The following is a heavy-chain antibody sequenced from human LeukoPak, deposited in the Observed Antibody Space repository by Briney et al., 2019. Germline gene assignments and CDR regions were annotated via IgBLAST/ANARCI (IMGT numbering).Heavy chain of an antibody. Sequence: SVTVSCKASGGTFTSYGMTWVRQAPGQGLEWMGRTIPIFGRGKYAQRFQGRVTISTDKSTSTAYMEVSSLRSEDTAVYFCARDLGPAALRDALDLWGQGTMVTVTS. CDR2: TIPIFGRG. J-gene: IGHJ3*01. D-gene: IGHD2-2*02. CDR1: GGTFTSYG. CDR3: ARDLGPAALRDALDL. V-gene: IGHV1-69*04.